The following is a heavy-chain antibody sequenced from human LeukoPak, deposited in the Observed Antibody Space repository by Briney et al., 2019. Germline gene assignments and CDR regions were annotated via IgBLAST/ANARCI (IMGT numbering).Heavy chain of an antibody. D-gene: IGHD1-7*01. V-gene: IGHV3-48*03. CDR3: ARDQTGTTAYFDY. CDR1: GFTFSSYE. J-gene: IGHJ4*02. Sequence: GGSLRLSCAASGFTFSSYEMNWVRQAPGKGLEWVSYIDSSGSTIYYAASVKSRFTITRDNAKNSLYLQMSSLRAADTSVYYCARDQTGTTAYFDYWGQGTLVTVSS. CDR2: IDSSGSTI.